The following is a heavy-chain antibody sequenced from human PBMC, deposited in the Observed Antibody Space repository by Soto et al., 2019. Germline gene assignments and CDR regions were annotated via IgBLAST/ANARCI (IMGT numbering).Heavy chain of an antibody. J-gene: IGHJ6*02. CDR1: GYTFTGYY. CDR3: ARDPGDYVSYYYGMDV. Sequence: ASVKVSCKASGYTFTGYYMHWVRQAPGQGLEWMGWINPNSGGTNYAQKFQGWVTMTRDTSISTAYMELSRLRSDDTAVYYCARDPGDYVSYYYGMDVWGQGTTVTVSS. D-gene: IGHD4-17*01. CDR2: INPNSGGT. V-gene: IGHV1-2*04.